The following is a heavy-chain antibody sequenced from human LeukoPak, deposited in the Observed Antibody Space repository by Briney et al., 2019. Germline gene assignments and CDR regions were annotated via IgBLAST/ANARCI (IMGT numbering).Heavy chain of an antibody. J-gene: IGHJ3*02. Sequence: PSETLSLTCTVSGGSISSGSYYWSWIRQPAGKGLEWIGRIYTGGSTNYSPSLKSRVTISVDTSKNQFSLKLSSVTAADTAVYYCARGLGLPDAFDIWGQGTMVTVSS. V-gene: IGHV4-61*02. CDR2: IYTGGST. CDR1: GGSISSGSYY. CDR3: ARGLGLPDAFDI. D-gene: IGHD1-7*01.